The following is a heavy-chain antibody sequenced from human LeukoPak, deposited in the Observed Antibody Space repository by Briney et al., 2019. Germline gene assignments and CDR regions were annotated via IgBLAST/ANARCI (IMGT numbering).Heavy chain of an antibody. J-gene: IGHJ5*02. CDR2: IGTAGDT. Sequence: GGSLRLSCAASGFTFSSYDMHWVRQATGRGLEWVSAIGTAGDTYYPGSVKGRFTISRENAKNSLYLQMNSLRAGDTAVYYCARGQAGGGSGSRNWFDPWGQGTLVTVSS. CDR3: ARGQAGGGSGSRNWFDP. V-gene: IGHV3-13*04. CDR1: GFTFSSYD. D-gene: IGHD3-10*01.